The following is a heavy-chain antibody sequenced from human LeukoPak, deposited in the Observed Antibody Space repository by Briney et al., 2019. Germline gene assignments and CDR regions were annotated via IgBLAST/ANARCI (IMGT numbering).Heavy chain of an antibody. J-gene: IGHJ4*02. D-gene: IGHD1-7*01. Sequence: VASVKVSCKASGYTFTSYSISWVRQAPGQGLEWMGWISAYNGNTDYAQKLQGRVTMTTDTSTSTAYMELRSLRSDDTAVYYCAREAPYNWNSPSLDYWGQGTLVTDSS. CDR1: GYTFTSYS. V-gene: IGHV1-18*01. CDR3: AREAPYNWNSPSLDY. CDR2: ISAYNGNT.